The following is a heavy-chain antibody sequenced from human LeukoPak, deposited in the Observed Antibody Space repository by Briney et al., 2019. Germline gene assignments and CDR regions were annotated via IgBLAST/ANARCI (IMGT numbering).Heavy chain of an antibody. Sequence: ASVKVPCKASGYTFTDYYIHWVRQAPRQGLEWMGRINCITGDTRSAQKFQGRVTMTRDTSISTAYMQLSSLRSDDTAVYYCAREIAATGAAVDYGGQGILVTVSS. D-gene: IGHD6-13*01. CDR2: INCITGDT. V-gene: IGHV1-2*06. J-gene: IGHJ4*02. CDR3: AREIAATGAAVDY. CDR1: GYTFTDYY.